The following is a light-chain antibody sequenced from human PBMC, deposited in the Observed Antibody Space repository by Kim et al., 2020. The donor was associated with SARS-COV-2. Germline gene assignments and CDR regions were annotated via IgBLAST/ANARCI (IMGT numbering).Light chain of an antibody. Sequence: QSALTQPASVSGSPGQSITISCTGTSSDIGSYNLVSWYQKNEGKAPKLIIYEVRKRPSGVSNRFSASKSGNTASLTISGLQAEDEADYYCCSDDGSRTVLFGGGTQLTVL. CDR1: SSDIGSYNL. CDR3: CSDDGSRTVL. V-gene: IGLV2-23*02. J-gene: IGLJ2*01. CDR2: EVR.